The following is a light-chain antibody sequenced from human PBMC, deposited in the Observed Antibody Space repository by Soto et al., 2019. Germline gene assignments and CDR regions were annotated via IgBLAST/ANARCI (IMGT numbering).Light chain of an antibody. V-gene: IGKV3-11*01. J-gene: IGKJ2*01. CDR3: QQRNNWPYT. CDR1: QSVSSY. CDR2: DAS. Sequence: VLTQSPATLSLSPGERAILSCRASQSVSSYFAWYQQKPGQAPRLLIYDASYRATDIPTRFSGSGSGTDFTLTISSLKPEVFAVYYCQQRNNWPYTFGQGTKLEI.